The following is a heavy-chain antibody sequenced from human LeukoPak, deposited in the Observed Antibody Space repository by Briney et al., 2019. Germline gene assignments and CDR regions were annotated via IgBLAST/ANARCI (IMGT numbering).Heavy chain of an antibody. CDR2: IYYSGST. D-gene: IGHD2-15*01. CDR3: AGESLYCSGGICYSFGIDY. Sequence: SETLSLTCTVSGGSFSSGSYYWSWIRQPPGKGLEWIGYIYYSGSTNYNPSLKSRVTISVDTSKNQFSLKLSSVTAADTAVYYCAGESLYCSGGICYSFGIDYWGQGTLVTVSS. CDR1: GGSFSSGSYY. J-gene: IGHJ4*02. V-gene: IGHV4-61*01.